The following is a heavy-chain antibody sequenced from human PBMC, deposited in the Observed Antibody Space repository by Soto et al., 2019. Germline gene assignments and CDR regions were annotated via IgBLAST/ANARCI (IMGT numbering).Heavy chain of an antibody. Sequence: SETLSLTCSVYGGSFSSTYWWTWVRQPPGKGLEWIGEISHSGYINYNPSLTSRVTILIDKSESQFSLHLNYVTAADTAVYFCARSGSLGMDVWGQGTTVTVSS. D-gene: IGHD1-26*01. CDR1: GGSFSSTYW. J-gene: IGHJ6*02. CDR2: ISHSGYI. CDR3: ARSGSLGMDV. V-gene: IGHV4-4*02.